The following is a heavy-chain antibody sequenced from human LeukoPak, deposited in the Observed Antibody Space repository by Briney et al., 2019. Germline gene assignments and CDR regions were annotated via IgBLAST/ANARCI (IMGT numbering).Heavy chain of an antibody. CDR3: ARGRPIPSYSSGWSPNDY. CDR1: GGSFSGYY. CDR2: INHSGST. J-gene: IGHJ4*02. Sequence: SETLSLTCAVYGGSFSGYYWSWIRQPPGKGLEWIGEINHSGSTNYNPSLKSRVTISVDTSKNQFSLKLSSVTAADTAVYYCARGRPIPSYSSGWSPNDYWGQGTLVTVSS. V-gene: IGHV4-34*01. D-gene: IGHD6-19*01.